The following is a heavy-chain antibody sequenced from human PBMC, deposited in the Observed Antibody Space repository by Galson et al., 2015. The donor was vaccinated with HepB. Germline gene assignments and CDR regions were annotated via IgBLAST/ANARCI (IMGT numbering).Heavy chain of an antibody. D-gene: IGHD1-14*01. CDR3: AVSGTPGGFDF. Sequence: LRLSCAASGFTASGPYMIWVRQAPGKGLECVSLIESGDKKYYIDSVKGRFTISRDNSLNTMSLQLNSLRAEDSGVYYCAVSGTPGGFDFWGQGTMVTVSS. J-gene: IGHJ3*01. CDR1: GFTASGPY. CDR2: IESGDKK. V-gene: IGHV3-66*01.